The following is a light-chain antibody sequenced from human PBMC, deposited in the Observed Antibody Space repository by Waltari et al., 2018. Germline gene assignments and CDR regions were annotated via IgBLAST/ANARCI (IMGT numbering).Light chain of an antibody. V-gene: IGKV3-11*01. J-gene: IGKJ2*01. CDR2: DIF. CDR3: LQPFNWMNT. Sequence: EFVLRQFPDTLSLSPGERATLSCGTSQSVSNNLAWYQQKPGQPPRLLIYDIFKRAPGVPARFSGSGSGTDFTLTISSLEPEDFAFCYCLQPFNWMNTFGQGTKVEIK. CDR1: QSVSNN.